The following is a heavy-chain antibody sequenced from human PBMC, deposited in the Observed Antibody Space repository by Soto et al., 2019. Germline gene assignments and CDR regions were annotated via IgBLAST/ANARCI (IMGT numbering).Heavy chain of an antibody. J-gene: IGHJ5*01. V-gene: IGHV4-30-4*01. CDR2: IYKSTTT. CDR3: ARGRYCLTGRCFPNWFDS. Sequence: PSETLSLTSSVSGDSISTVDYFWAWIRQPPGQALEYIGYIYKSTTTYYNPSFESRVAIPLDTSKSQFSLNVTSVTAADTAVYFCARGRYCLTGRCFPNWFDSWGQGTLVTVSS. D-gene: IGHD2-15*01. CDR1: GDSISTVDYF.